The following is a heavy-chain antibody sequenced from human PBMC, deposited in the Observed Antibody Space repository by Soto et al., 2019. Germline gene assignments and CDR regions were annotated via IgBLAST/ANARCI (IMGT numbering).Heavy chain of an antibody. CDR2: ISYDGSNK. J-gene: IGHJ4*02. CDR1: GFTFSSYA. CDR3: ARDWELRITYYFDY. V-gene: IGHV3-30-3*01. D-gene: IGHD1-26*01. Sequence: GGSLRLSCAASGFTFSSYAMHWVRQAPGKGLEWVAVISYDGSNKYYADSVKGRFTTSRDNSKNTLYLQMNSLRAEDTAVYYCARDWELRITYYFDYWGQGTLVTVSS.